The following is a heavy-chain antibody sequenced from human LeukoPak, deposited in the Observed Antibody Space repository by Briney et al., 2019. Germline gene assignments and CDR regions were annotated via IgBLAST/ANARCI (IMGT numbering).Heavy chain of an antibody. J-gene: IGHJ4*01. D-gene: IGHD6-13*01. CDR1: GYTFTDYY. CDR2: INPSSGGT. Sequence: ASVKVSCKASGYTFTDYYLHWMRQAPGQGLEWMGYINPSSGGTNHAQNFQDRVTMTRDTSISTACMELSRLKSDDTAVYYCARGQHGSSDQGYWGQGTLVTVSS. V-gene: IGHV1-2*02. CDR3: ARGQHGSSDQGY.